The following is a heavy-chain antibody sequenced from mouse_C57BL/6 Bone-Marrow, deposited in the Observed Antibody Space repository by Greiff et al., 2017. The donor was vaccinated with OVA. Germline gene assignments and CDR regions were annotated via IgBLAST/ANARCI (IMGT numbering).Heavy chain of an antibody. J-gene: IGHJ4*01. CDR2: IDPSDSET. D-gene: IGHD3-1*01. Sequence: QVQLQQPGAELVRPGSSVKLSCKASGYTFTSYWMHWVKQRPIQGLEWIGNIDPSDSETHYNQKFKDKATLTVDKSSSTAYMQLSSLTSEDSAVYYCASQDGMLGGAMDYWGQGTSVTVSS. CDR1: GYTFTSYW. CDR3: ASQDGMLGGAMDY. V-gene: IGHV1-52*01.